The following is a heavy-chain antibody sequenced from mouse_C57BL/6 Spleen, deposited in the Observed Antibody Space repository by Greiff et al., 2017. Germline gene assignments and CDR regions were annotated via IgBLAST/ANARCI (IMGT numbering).Heavy chain of an antibody. CDR1: GYTFTGYW. Sequence: QVQLQQSGAELMKPGASVKLSCKATGYTFTGYWIEWVKQRPGHGLEWIGEILPGSGSTNYNEKFKGKATFTADTSSNTAYMQLSSLTTEDSAIYYCARFLGNYYGSSYDLDYWGQGTTLTVSS. J-gene: IGHJ2*01. V-gene: IGHV1-9*01. CDR2: ILPGSGST. D-gene: IGHD1-1*01. CDR3: ARFLGNYYGSSYDLDY.